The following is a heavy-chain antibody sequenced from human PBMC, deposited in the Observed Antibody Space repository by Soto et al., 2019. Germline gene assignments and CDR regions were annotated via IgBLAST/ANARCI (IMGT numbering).Heavy chain of an antibody. J-gene: IGHJ5*02. CDR1: GGSISSSSYY. Sequence: QLQLQESGPGLVKPSETLSLTCTVSGGSISSSSYYWGWIRQPPGKGLEWIGSIYYSGSTYYNPSLKSRATISVDTSKNQFALKLSSVTAADTAVYYCASPKIAFYNWFDPWGQGTLVTVSS. D-gene: IGHD3-3*02. CDR3: ASPKIAFYNWFDP. CDR2: IYYSGST. V-gene: IGHV4-39*01.